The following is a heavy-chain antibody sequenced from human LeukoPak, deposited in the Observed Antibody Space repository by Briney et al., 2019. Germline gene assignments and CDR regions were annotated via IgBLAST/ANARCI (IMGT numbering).Heavy chain of an antibody. CDR3: ARGRRTVLWFGELLRGGWFDP. Sequence: PSETLSLTCAVYGGSFSGYYWSWIRQPPGKGLEWIGEINHSGSTNYNPSLKSRVTISVDTSKNQFSLKLSSVTAADTAVYYSARGRRTVLWFGELLRGGWFDPWGQGTLVTVSS. CDR1: GGSFSGYY. V-gene: IGHV4-34*01. CDR2: INHSGST. J-gene: IGHJ5*02. D-gene: IGHD3-10*01.